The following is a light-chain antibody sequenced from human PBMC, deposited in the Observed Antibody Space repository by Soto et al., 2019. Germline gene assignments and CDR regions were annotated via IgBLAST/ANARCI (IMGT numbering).Light chain of an antibody. J-gene: IGLJ1*01. CDR3: CSYAGSYV. V-gene: IGLV1-40*01. Sequence: QSVLTQPPSVSGAPGQRVTISCTGSSSNIGAGYDVHWYQQHPGKAPKLIIYEDSKRPSGVSNRFSGSKSGNTASLTISGLQAEDEADYYCCSYAGSYVFGTGTKLTVL. CDR1: SSNIGAGYD. CDR2: EDS.